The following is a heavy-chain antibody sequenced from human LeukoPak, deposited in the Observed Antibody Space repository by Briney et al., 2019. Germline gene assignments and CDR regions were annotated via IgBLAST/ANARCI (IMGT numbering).Heavy chain of an antibody. CDR3: ARAFGYFDSEDYGMDV. J-gene: IGHJ6*02. CDR2: ISSSSSYI. CDR1: GFTFSSYS. D-gene: IGHD3-9*01. Sequence: GGSLRLSCAASGFTFSSYSMNWVRQAPGKGLEWVPSISSSSSYIYYADSVKGRFTISRDNAKNSLYLQMNSLRAEDTAVYYCARAFGYFDSEDYGMDVWGQGTTVTVSS. V-gene: IGHV3-21*01.